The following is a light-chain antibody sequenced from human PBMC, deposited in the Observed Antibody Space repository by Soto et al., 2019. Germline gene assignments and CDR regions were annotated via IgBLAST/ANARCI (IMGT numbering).Light chain of an antibody. V-gene: IGKV3-11*01. J-gene: IGKJ4*01. CDR1: QSVSSY. Sequence: EIVLTQSPATLSLSPGERATLSCRASQSVSSYLAWYQQKPGQAPRLLIYDASNRATGIPARFSGSGSGTDFTLTISSLEPEDCAVYYCQQRSTFGEGPRWRSN. CDR2: DAS. CDR3: QQRST.